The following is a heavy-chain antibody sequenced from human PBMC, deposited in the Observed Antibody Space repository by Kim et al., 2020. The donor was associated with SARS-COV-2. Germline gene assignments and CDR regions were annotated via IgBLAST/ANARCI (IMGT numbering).Heavy chain of an antibody. Sequence: ASVKVSCKASGYTFTSYYMHWVRQAPGQGLEWMGIINPSGGSTSYAQKFQGRVTMTRDTSTSTVYMELSSLRSEDTAVYYCARDSPNDSTMVRGLYGMDVWGQGTTVTVSS. J-gene: IGHJ6*02. CDR2: INPSGGST. D-gene: IGHD3-10*01. V-gene: IGHV1-46*01. CDR1: GYTFTSYY. CDR3: ARDSPNDSTMVRGLYGMDV.